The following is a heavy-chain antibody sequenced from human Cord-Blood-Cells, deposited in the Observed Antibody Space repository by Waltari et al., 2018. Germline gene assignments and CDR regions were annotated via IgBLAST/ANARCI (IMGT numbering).Heavy chain of an antibody. CDR1: GGSFSGYY. V-gene: IGHV4-34*01. CDR3: AYKYSSSSWYFDL. D-gene: IGHD6-6*01. Sequence: QVQLQQWGAGLLKPSATLSPTCAVYGGSFSGYYWGWIRQPPGKGLEWIGQIKHTKSTNYNPSRKSRVTISVDTSKNQFSLKLSSVAAADTAVYYCAYKYSSSSWYFDLWGRGTLVTVSS. J-gene: IGHJ2*01. CDR2: IKHTKST.